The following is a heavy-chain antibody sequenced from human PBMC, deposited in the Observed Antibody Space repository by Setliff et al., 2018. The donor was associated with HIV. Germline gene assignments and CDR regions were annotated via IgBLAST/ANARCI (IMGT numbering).Heavy chain of an antibody. D-gene: IGHD2-8*01. Sequence: PGGSLRLSCAASGFTFISFWMSWVRQAPGKGLEWVANIKQDGSEKYYVDSVKGRFTISRDNAKNSLYLQMNSLRAEDTAVYYCARARIVLMVYAPATYYMDVWGKGTTVTVSS. J-gene: IGHJ6*03. CDR2: IKQDGSEK. V-gene: IGHV3-7*04. CDR1: GFTFISFW. CDR3: ARARIVLMVYAPATYYMDV.